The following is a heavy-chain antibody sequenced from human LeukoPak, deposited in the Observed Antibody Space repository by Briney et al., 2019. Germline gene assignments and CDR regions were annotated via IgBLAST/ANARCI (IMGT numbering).Heavy chain of an antibody. D-gene: IGHD5-12*01. CDR1: GGSFSGYY. CDR3: ARRKPKSIVATIRPAAFFDY. Sequence: SETLSLTCAVYGGSFSGYYWSWIRQPPGKGLEWIGEINHSGSTNYNPSLKSRVTISVDTSKNQFSLKLSSVTAADTAVYYCARRKPKSIVATIRPAAFFDYWGHRTLVTVSS. V-gene: IGHV4-34*01. J-gene: IGHJ4*01. CDR2: INHSGST.